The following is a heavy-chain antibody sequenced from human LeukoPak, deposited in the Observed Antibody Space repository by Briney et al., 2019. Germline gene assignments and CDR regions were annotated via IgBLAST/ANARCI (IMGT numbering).Heavy chain of an antibody. CDR1: GFTFSSYW. J-gene: IGHJ6*03. CDR3: ARGINEWYYYYMDV. Sequence: PGGSLRPSCAASGFTFSSYWMSWVRQAPGKGLEWVANIKQDGSEKYYVDSVKGRFTISRDNAKNSLYLQMNSLRAEDTAVYYCARGINEWYYYYMDVWGKGTTVTVSS. CDR2: IKQDGSEK. D-gene: IGHD2-8*01. V-gene: IGHV3-7*01.